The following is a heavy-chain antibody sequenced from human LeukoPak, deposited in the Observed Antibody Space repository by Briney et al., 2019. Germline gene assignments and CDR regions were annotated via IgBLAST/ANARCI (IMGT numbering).Heavy chain of an antibody. Sequence: GESLKISCKGSGYSFTSYWIGWVRQMPGKGLEWMGIIYPGDSDTRYSPSFQGQGTISADKSISTAYLQWSSLKASDTAMYYCARSYYYDSSGYYAEDAFDIWGQGTMVTVSS. CDR3: ARSYYYDSSGYYAEDAFDI. J-gene: IGHJ3*02. D-gene: IGHD3-22*01. V-gene: IGHV5-51*01. CDR2: IYPGDSDT. CDR1: GYSFTSYW.